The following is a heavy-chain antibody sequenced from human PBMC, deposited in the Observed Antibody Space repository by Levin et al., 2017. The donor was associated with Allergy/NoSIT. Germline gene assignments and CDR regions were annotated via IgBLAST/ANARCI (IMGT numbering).Heavy chain of an antibody. V-gene: IGHV1-69*06. J-gene: IGHJ4*02. Sequence: KISCKASGGTFSSYAISWVRQAPGQGLEWMGGIIPIFGTANYAQKFQGRVTITADKSTSTAYMELSSLRSEDTAVYYCARDHPYYYDSSGLGLGWGQGTLVTVSS. CDR2: IIPIFGTA. CDR1: GGTFSSYA. CDR3: ARDHPYYYDSSGLGLG. D-gene: IGHD3-22*01.